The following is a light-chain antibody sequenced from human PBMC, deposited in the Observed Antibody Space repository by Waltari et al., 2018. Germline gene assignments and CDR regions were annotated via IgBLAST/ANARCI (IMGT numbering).Light chain of an antibody. V-gene: IGLV1-47*01. J-gene: IGLJ2*01. CDR2: RIN. CDR3: AAWDDSLSGVV. Sequence: QSVPPQHPSASGPPGQRAPGSCSGTRSTIARHDAYSSQPLPATAPKPLTDRINPRPSGVPDRFSGSKSGTSASLAISGLRSEDEADYYCAAWDDSLSGVVFGGGTKLTVL. CDR1: RSTIARHD.